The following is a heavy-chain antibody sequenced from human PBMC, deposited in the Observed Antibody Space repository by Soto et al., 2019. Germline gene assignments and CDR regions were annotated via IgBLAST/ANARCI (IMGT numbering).Heavy chain of an antibody. Sequence: QVQLMESGGGVVQPGRSLRLSCAASGFTFSSYAMHWVRQAPGKGLEWVAIISYDGSNKYYADSVKGRFTISRDNSKNTLYLQMNSLRAEHTAVYYCAREEVSARKHYGMDVWGQGTTVTVSS. V-gene: IGHV3-30-3*01. CDR3: AREEVSARKHYGMDV. CDR2: ISYDGSNK. J-gene: IGHJ6*02. CDR1: GFTFSSYA. D-gene: IGHD1-20*01.